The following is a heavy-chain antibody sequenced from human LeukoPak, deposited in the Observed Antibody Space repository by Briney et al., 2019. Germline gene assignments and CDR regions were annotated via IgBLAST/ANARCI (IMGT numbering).Heavy chain of an antibody. CDR3: ARGGRGVPFDP. CDR1: GGSISSGGYS. V-gene: IGHV4-30-2*01. J-gene: IGHJ5*02. Sequence: SETPSLTCAVSGGSISSGGYSWSWIRQPPGKGLEWIGYIYHSGSTYYNPSLKSRVTISVDRSKNQFSLKLSSVTAADTAVYYCARGGRGVPFDPWGQGTLVTVSS. D-gene: IGHD3-10*01. CDR2: IYHSGST.